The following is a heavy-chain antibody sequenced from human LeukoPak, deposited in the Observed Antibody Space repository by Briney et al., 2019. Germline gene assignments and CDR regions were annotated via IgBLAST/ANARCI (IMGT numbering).Heavy chain of an antibody. CDR1: GGTFINYA. CDR2: TIPIIGTA. Sequence: SVKVSCKASGGTFINYAINWVRQAPAQGLEWMGGTIPIIGTANYAQKFQGRVTITTDESTSKAYMELSSLRSEDTAVYYCARVFARGGEISGSYYYYWGQGTLVTVSS. J-gene: IGHJ4*02. D-gene: IGHD1-26*01. CDR3: ARVFARGGEISGSYYYY. V-gene: IGHV1-69*05.